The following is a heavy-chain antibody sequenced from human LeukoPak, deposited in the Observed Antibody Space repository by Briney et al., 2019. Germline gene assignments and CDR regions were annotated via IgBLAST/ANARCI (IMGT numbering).Heavy chain of an antibody. CDR1: GYTFTIYD. CDR2: MNPNSGNT. V-gene: IGHV1-8*01. Sequence: VASVTVSCTASGYTFTIYDINWVRQATGQGLEWMGWMNPNSGNTGYAQKFQGRVTMTRNTSISTAYMELSSLRSEDTAVYYCARGWYGQLTFDPWGQGTLVTVSS. J-gene: IGHJ5*02. D-gene: IGHD6-13*01. CDR3: ARGWYGQLTFDP.